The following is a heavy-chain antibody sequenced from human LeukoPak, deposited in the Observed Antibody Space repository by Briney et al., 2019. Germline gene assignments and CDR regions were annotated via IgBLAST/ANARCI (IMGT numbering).Heavy chain of an antibody. J-gene: IGHJ4*02. V-gene: IGHV4-31*03. CDR2: IYYSGST. D-gene: IGHD3-22*01. CDR3: ARGGRSMIVNY. Sequence: SETLSLTCTVSGGSISSGCYYWSWLRQHQGKGLEWIGYIYYSGSTHYNPSLKSRASISVDTSKNQFSLKLSSVTAADTAVYYCARGGRSMIVNYWGQGTLVTVSS. CDR1: GGSISSGCYY.